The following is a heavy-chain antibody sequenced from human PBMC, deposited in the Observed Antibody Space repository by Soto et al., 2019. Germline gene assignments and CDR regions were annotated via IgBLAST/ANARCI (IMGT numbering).Heavy chain of an antibody. J-gene: IGHJ6*02. V-gene: IGHV4-34*01. D-gene: IGHD2-15*01. CDR3: ARGAVVVPNGLIAGMDV. CDR2: INHSGST. Sequence: SETLSLTCAVYGGSFSGYYWSWIRQPPGKGLEWIGEINHSGSTNYNPSLKSRVTISVDTSKNQFSLKLSRLRSEDTAVYYCARGAVVVPNGLIAGMDVWGLGTTVTVSS. CDR1: GGSFSGYY.